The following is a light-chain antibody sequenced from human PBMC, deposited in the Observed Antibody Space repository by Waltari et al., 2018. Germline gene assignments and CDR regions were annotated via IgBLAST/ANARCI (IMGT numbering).Light chain of an antibody. CDR1: RSPIVAGSR. CDR2: GDT. CDR3: QAYDSCLGGVL. Sequence: QSVLTQPPSVSGAPGQRVTVSCTGSRSPIVAGSRVHWYQPGQGAAPQLLIYGDTNRPAGVPDRCSAAKSCTSASLANAGLLAEDEAEYYCQAYDSCLGGVLFGGGTKLTVL. V-gene: IGLV1-40*01. J-gene: IGLJ2*01.